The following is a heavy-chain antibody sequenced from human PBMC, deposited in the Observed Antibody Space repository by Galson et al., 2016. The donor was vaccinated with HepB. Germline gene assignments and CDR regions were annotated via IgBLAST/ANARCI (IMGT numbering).Heavy chain of an antibody. V-gene: IGHV3-21*01. CDR1: GFTFSSYS. Sequence: SLRLSCAASGFTFSSYSTNWVRQAPGKGLEWVSFISSNSGYIYYRDSVKGRFTISRDNAKNSLYLQMNSLRAGDTAVYYCATRTYYSDTSGFYFQNWGQGTLVTVSS. J-gene: IGHJ1*01. CDR2: ISSNSGYI. D-gene: IGHD3-22*01. CDR3: ATRTYYSDTSGFYFQN.